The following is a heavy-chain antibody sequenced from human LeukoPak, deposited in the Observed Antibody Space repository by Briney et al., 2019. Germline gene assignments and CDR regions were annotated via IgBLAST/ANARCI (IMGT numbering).Heavy chain of an antibody. V-gene: IGHV3-11*04. CDR1: GFTFSDYH. CDR3: TRVGYIDEGIDY. D-gene: IGHD5-24*01. J-gene: IGHJ4*02. CDR2: ISSSDNTM. Sequence: PGGSLRLSCAASGFTFSDYHMSWIRQAPGKGLEWVSDISSSDNTMYYADSVKGRFTISRDNAKNSLYLQMNSLRAEDTAIYYCTRVGYIDEGIDYWGQGTLVTVSS.